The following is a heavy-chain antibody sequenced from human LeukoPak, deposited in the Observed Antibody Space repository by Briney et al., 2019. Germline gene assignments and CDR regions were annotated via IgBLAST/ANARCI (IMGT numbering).Heavy chain of an antibody. V-gene: IGHV4-31*03. CDR3: ARVDCSSTSCYKDEYYFDY. CDR1: GGSISSGGYY. CDR2: IYYSGST. D-gene: IGHD2-2*02. J-gene: IGHJ4*02. Sequence: NSSQTLSLTCTVSGGSISSGGYYWSWIRQHPGKGLEWIGYIYYSGSTYYNPSLKSRVTISVDTSKNQFSLKLSSVTAADTAAYYCARVDCSSTSCYKDEYYFDYWGQGTLVTVSS.